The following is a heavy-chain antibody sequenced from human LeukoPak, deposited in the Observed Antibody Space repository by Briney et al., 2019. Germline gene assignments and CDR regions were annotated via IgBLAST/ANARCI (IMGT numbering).Heavy chain of an antibody. V-gene: IGHV1-69*13. Sequence: ASVKVSCKASGGTFSSYAISWVRQAPGQGLEWMGGIIPIFGTANYAQKFQGRVTITADESTSTAYMELSSLRSEDTAVYYCARGGTDSSGWLNYYYYGMDVWGKGTTVTVSS. CDR2: IIPIFGTA. D-gene: IGHD6-19*01. CDR3: ARGGTDSSGWLNYYYYGMDV. CDR1: GGTFSSYA. J-gene: IGHJ6*04.